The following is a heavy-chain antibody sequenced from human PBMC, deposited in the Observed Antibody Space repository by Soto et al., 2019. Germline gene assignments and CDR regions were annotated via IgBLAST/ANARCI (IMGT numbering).Heavy chain of an antibody. V-gene: IGHV1-8*01. Sequence: GAPVKVSCQASGYTFTRYDSHWVRQATGQRLEWMGWMNPNSGNTGYAQKFQGRVTMTRNTSISTAYMELSSLRSEDTAVYYCARWPARVSFWSGPLGSGGGYYYYYMDVWGKGTTVTVSS. J-gene: IGHJ6*03. CDR3: ARWPARVSFWSGPLGSGGGYYYYYMDV. D-gene: IGHD3-3*01. CDR2: MNPNSGNT. CDR1: GYTFTRYD.